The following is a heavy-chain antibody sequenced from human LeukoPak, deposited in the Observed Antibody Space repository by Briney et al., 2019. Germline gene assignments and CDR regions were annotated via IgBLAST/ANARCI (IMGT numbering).Heavy chain of an antibody. CDR3: AVDFGGNSDMSPGGY. Sequence: KPSETLSLTCAVYGGPFNRSYWSWIRQPPGKGLEWIGEINHSGITNYNPSLKSRVTISIDTSKNQFSLKLTSVTAADTAVYYCAVDFGGNSDMSPGGYWGQGTLVTVSS. V-gene: IGHV4-34*01. D-gene: IGHD4-23*01. J-gene: IGHJ4*02. CDR1: GGPFNRSY. CDR2: INHSGIT.